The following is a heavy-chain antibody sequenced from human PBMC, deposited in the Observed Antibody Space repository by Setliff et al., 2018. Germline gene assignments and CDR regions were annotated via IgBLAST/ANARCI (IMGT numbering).Heavy chain of an antibody. D-gene: IGHD3-22*01. CDR1: GYSFHIFG. J-gene: IGHJ3*01. Sequence: ASVKVSCKASGYSFHIFGINWMRRAPGQGLEWIGWISPYNGGTKYAQNLQGRVTLTTDTSTSTAYVEVRSLSSDDTALYFCARAHRYFSETSCYFYDQGRSAFDVWGQGTMVTVSS. CDR3: ARAHRYFSETSCYFYDQGRSAFDV. V-gene: IGHV1-18*01. CDR2: ISPYNGGT.